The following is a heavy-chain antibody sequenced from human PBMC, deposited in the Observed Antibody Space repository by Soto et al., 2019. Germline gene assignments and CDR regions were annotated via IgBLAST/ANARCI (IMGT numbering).Heavy chain of an antibody. CDR1: GFTFSSYA. CDR3: ARDHCGGDCYPYDAFDI. D-gene: IGHD2-21*02. V-gene: IGHV3-30-3*01. CDR2: ISYDGSNK. Sequence: GGSLRLSCAASGFTFSSYAMHWVRQAPGKGLEWVAVISYDGSNKYYADSVKGRFTISRDNSKNTLYLQMNSLRAEDTAVYYCARDHCGGDCYPYDAFDIWGQGTMVT. J-gene: IGHJ3*02.